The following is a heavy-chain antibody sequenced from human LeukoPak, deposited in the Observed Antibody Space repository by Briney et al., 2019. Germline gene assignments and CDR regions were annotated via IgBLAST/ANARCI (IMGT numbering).Heavy chain of an antibody. CDR2: VIPIFGTA. Sequence: ASVKVSCKASGGTFSSYAISWVRQAPGQGLEWMGGVIPIFGTANYAQKFQGRVTITADESTSTAYMELSNLRSEDTAVYYCASTRGYSYGYGAFDIWGQGTMVTVSS. D-gene: IGHD5-18*01. V-gene: IGHV1-69*13. CDR1: GGTFSSYA. CDR3: ASTRGYSYGYGAFDI. J-gene: IGHJ3*02.